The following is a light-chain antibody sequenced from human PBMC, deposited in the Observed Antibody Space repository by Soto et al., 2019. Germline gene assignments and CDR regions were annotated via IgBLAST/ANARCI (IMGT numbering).Light chain of an antibody. Sequence: QSALTQPRSVSGSPGQSVTISCTGTSSDVGNYNYVSWYQQYPGKVPKLMIYDVTRRPSGIPDRFSASMSGNTASLTISGLQAEDEADYYCCSYAGSFTYVFGSGTKRTVL. CDR3: CSYAGSFTYV. CDR1: SSDVGNYNY. V-gene: IGLV2-11*01. CDR2: DVT. J-gene: IGLJ1*01.